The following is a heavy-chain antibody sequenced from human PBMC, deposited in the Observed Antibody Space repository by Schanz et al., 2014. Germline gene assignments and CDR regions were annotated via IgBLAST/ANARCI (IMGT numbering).Heavy chain of an antibody. D-gene: IGHD5-12*01. V-gene: IGHV1-3*04. CDR2: INTGSGDT. Sequence: QVHLVQSGAEVKRPGASVKVSCKASEYSFTSYSMHWVRQAPGQRLEWMGWINTGSGDTKYSQNCQGRVTITRDTSASTAYMELSSLRAEDTAVYSCARGIGGYGANNDFDYWGQGTLVTVSS. CDR3: ARGIGGYGANNDFDY. J-gene: IGHJ4*02. CDR1: EYSFTSYS.